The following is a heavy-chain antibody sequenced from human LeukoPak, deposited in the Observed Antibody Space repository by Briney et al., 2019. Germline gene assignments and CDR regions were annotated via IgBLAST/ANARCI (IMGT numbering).Heavy chain of an antibody. CDR1: GYSFTSYW. D-gene: IGHD5-18*01. CDR3: ARVDTAMVPSPYYYYGMDV. Sequence: GESLKISCKGSGYSFTSYWISWVRQMPGKGLERMGRIDPSDSYTNYSPSFRGHVTISADKSISTAYLQWSSLKASDTAMYYCARVDTAMVPSPYYYYGMDVWGKGTTVTVSS. CDR2: IDPSDSYT. J-gene: IGHJ6*04. V-gene: IGHV5-10-1*01.